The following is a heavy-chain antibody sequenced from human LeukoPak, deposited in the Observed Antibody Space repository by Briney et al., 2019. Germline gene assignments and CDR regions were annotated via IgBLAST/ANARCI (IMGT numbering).Heavy chain of an antibody. CDR1: GFTFSSYE. CDR2: ISSSGSTI. Sequence: GGSLRLSCAASGFTFSSYEMNWVRQAPGKGLEWVSYISSSGSTIYYADSVKGRFTISRDNAKNSLYLQMNSLRAEDTAVYYCASSNKWELQAFDIWGQGTMVTVSS. J-gene: IGHJ3*02. D-gene: IGHD1-26*01. CDR3: ASSNKWELQAFDI. V-gene: IGHV3-48*03.